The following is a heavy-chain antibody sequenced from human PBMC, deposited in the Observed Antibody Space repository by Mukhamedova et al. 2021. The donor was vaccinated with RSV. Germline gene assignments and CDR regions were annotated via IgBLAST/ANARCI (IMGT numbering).Heavy chain of an antibody. CDR3: ARSNYDDAFDI. J-gene: IGHJ3*02. Sequence: GYAQKCQGRVTITRNTSISTAYMELSSLRSEDTAVYYCARSNYDDAFDIWGQGTMVTVSS. V-gene: IGHV1-8*03. D-gene: IGHD4-11*01.